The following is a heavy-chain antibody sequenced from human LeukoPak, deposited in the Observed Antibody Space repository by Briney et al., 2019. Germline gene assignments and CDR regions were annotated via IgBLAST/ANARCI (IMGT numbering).Heavy chain of an antibody. CDR1: GFTFSDYY. CDR3: AKSANSSSWYWRPLDY. D-gene: IGHD6-13*01. V-gene: IGHV3-23*01. J-gene: IGHJ4*02. CDR2: ISGSGSTT. Sequence: GGSLRLSCAASGFTFSDYYMSWIRQAPGKGLEWVSAISGSGSTTHYADSVRGRFTISRDNSKNTLFLQMNSLRAENTAVYYCAKSANSSSWYWRPLDYWGQGTLVTVSS.